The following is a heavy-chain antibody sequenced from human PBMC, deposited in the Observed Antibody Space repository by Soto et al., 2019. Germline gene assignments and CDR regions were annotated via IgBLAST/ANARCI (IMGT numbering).Heavy chain of an antibody. Sequence: SETLCLTCTVSGGSISSSSYYWGWIRQPPGKGLEWIGSIYYSGSTYYNPSLKSRVTISVDTSKNQFSLKLSSVTAADTAVYYCARLYGSGSYSGLYYYYYTDVCGKRTTVPVSS. CDR1: GGSISSSSYY. J-gene: IGHJ6*03. CDR2: IYYSGST. V-gene: IGHV4-39*01. CDR3: ARLYGSGSYSGLYYYYYTDV. D-gene: IGHD3-10*01.